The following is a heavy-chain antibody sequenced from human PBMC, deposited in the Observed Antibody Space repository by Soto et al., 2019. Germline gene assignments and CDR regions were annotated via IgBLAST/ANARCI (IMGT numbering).Heavy chain of an antibody. CDR2: ISGGSDYI. CDR1: GVTFDSYS. Sequence: GGSLRLSCGASGVTFDSYSMNWIRQAPGKGLEWVSSISGGSDYIYYADSVRGRFTISRDNSQKSLYLQMNSLRDEDTAIYYCVRDGNKFGNWFDPWGQGTLVTVS. D-gene: IGHD2-15*01. V-gene: IGHV3-21*01. CDR3: VRDGNKFGNWFDP. J-gene: IGHJ5*02.